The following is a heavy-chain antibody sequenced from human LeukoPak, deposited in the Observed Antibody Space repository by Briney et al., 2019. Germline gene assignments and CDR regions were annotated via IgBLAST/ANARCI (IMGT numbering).Heavy chain of an antibody. CDR2: ISGSGGST. CDR3: AKAWYYYYGMDV. Sequence: GGSLRLSCAASGLAFSRYAMSWVRQAPGKGLEWVSAISGSGGSTYYADSVKGRFTISRDNSKNTLYLQMNSLRAEDTAVYYCAKAWYYYYGMDVWGQGTTVTVSS. V-gene: IGHV3-23*01. CDR1: GLAFSRYA. J-gene: IGHJ6*02.